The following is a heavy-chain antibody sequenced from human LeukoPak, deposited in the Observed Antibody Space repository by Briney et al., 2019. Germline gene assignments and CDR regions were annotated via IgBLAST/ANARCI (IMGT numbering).Heavy chain of an antibody. J-gene: IGHJ3*02. CDR1: GGSFSGYY. V-gene: IGHV4-34*01. CDR3: ARAALRYFDWSLRFSAFDI. Sequence: SETLSLTCAVYGGSFSGYYWSWIRQPPGKGLEWIGEINHSGSTNYNLSLKSRVTISVDTSKNQFSLKLSSVTAADTAVYYCARAALRYFDWSLRFSAFDIWGQGTMVTVSS. D-gene: IGHD3-9*01. CDR2: INHSGST.